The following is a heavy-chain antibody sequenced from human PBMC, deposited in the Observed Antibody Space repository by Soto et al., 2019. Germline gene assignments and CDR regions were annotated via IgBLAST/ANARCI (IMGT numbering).Heavy chain of an antibody. Sequence: QVQLVESGGGVVQPGRSLRLSCAASGFAFSTYGMHWVRQAPGKGLEWVAVTTSDGARINYADSVKGRFTISRDNSRTTLYLQMNSLRIDDTAVYYCARKNPGREWELLDYWGQGTLVTVSS. CDR1: GFAFSTYG. J-gene: IGHJ4*02. CDR2: TTSDGARI. D-gene: IGHD1-26*01. CDR3: ARKNPGREWELLDY. V-gene: IGHV3-30*03.